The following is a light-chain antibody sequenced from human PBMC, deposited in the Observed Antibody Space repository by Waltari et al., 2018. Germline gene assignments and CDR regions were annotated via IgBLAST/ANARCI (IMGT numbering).Light chain of an antibody. CDR1: YRDVGTYNL. Sequence: QSALTQPASVSGSLGQSFTISCTGTYRDVGTYNLVSWYQQHPGKAPKLLICDVTAPPSGVENRFSGSKSGNTASLTISGLQAEDEADYYCCSYAGNFIWVFGGGTKLTVL. CDR2: DVT. J-gene: IGLJ3*02. CDR3: CSYAGNFIWV. V-gene: IGLV2-23*02.